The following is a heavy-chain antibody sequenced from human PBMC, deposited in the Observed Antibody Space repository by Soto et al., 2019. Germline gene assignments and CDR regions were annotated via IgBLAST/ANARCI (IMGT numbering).Heavy chain of an antibody. D-gene: IGHD6-13*01. CDR1: SFTFSSYA. J-gene: IGHJ6*02. CDR2: ISYDGSKT. V-gene: IGHV3-30*18. CDR3: AKDSSSNWYRPYFYYGMDI. Sequence: PGGSLRLSCGASSFTFSSYAMHWVRQAPGKGLNWVAVISYDGSKTYYADSVKGRFTISRDNPKNTLYLQMNSLRVEDTAVYYCAKDSSSNWYRPYFYYGMDIWGQGTTVTVSS.